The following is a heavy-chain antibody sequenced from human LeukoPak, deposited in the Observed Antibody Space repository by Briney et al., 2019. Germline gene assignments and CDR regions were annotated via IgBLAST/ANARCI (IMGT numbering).Heavy chain of an antibody. CDR1: GFTFSSYS. V-gene: IGHV3-48*01. CDR3: ARDHAYAFDI. J-gene: IGHJ3*02. D-gene: IGHD2-2*01. Sequence: GGSLRLSCAASGFTFSSYSMNWVRQAPGKGLEWISYIGSAIYYADSVKGRFTISRDNAKNSLYLQMNSLRAEDTAVYYCARDHAYAFDIWGQGTLVTVSS. CDR2: IGSAI.